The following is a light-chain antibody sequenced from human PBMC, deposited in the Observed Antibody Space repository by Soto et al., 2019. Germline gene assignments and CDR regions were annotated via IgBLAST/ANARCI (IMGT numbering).Light chain of an antibody. V-gene: IGKV2-28*01. Sequence: DIVMTQSPLSLPVTPGEPASISCRSSQSLLHSNGYNYLDWYLQKPGQSPQLLIYLGSNRASGVPDRFSGSGSGTDFTLKISRVEAEEVGVYYCLQALQTHTFGQGTRLEIK. J-gene: IGKJ5*01. CDR2: LGS. CDR3: LQALQTHT. CDR1: QSLLHSNGYNY.